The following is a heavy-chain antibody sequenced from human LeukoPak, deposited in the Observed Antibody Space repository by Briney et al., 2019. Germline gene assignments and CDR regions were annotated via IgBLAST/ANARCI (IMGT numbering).Heavy chain of an antibody. Sequence: GGSLRLSCAASGFSFSNYAMHWARQAPGKGLEWVAVILYDGSNQYYADSVKGRFTISRDNSKNTLYLQMNSLRPEDTAVYYCAKRPDDYSYGMDVWGQGTTVTVSS. CDR3: AKRPDDYSYGMDV. J-gene: IGHJ6*02. V-gene: IGHV3-30-3*01. CDR2: ILYDGSNQ. CDR1: GFSFSNYA. D-gene: IGHD2-2*01.